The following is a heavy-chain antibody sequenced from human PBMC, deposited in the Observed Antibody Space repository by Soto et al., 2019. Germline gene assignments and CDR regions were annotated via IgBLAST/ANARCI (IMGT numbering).Heavy chain of an antibody. Sequence: XGSLRLSCTASGFTFNTHWMHWVRQAPGKGLVWVSRIYFDGITTNYADSVKGRLTVSRDNAKNTVYLHVNTLRDEDTAVYYCARGGAMGVDYWGQGTLVTVSS. CDR2: IYFDGITT. CDR1: GFTFNTHW. CDR3: ARGGAMGVDY. V-gene: IGHV3-74*01. J-gene: IGHJ4*02. D-gene: IGHD1-26*01.